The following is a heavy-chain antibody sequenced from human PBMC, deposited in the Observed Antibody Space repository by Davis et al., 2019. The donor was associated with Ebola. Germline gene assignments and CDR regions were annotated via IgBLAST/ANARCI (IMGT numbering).Heavy chain of an antibody. J-gene: IGHJ6*04. CDR1: GFTFSSYS. CDR2: ISSSSSYI. D-gene: IGHD2-8*02. V-gene: IGHV3-21*01. CDR3: AREGWGPGGAAPDV. Sequence: PGGSLTLSCAASGFTFSSYSMNWVRQAPGKGLEWVSSISSSSSYIYYADSVKGRFTISRDNAKNSLYLQMNSLRAEDTDVYYCAREGWGPGGAAPDVWGKGTTVTVSS.